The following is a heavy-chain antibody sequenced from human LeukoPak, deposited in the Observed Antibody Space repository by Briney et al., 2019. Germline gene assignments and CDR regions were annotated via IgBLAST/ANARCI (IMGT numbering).Heavy chain of an antibody. Sequence: KPSETLSLTCAVYGGSFSGCYWSWIRQPPGKGLEWIGEINHSGSTNYNPSLKSRVTISVDTSKNQFSLKLSSVTAADTAVYYCASPQSSTYYYGSGCYYTRAFDIWGQGTMVTVSS. V-gene: IGHV4-34*01. CDR3: ASPQSSTYYYGSGCYYTRAFDI. CDR2: INHSGST. D-gene: IGHD3-10*01. J-gene: IGHJ3*02. CDR1: GGSFSGCY.